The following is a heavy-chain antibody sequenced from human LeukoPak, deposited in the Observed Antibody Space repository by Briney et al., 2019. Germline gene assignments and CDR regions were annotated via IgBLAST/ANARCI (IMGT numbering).Heavy chain of an antibody. Sequence: GGSLRLSCAASGFTFSSYEMNWVRQAPGKGLEWVSYISSSGSTIYYADSVKGRFTISRDNAKSSLYLQMNSLRAEDTAVYYCAGTRISDYYYYGMDVWGQGTTVTVSS. CDR3: AGTRISDYYYYGMDV. CDR2: ISSSGSTI. J-gene: IGHJ6*02. CDR1: GFTFSSYE. D-gene: IGHD2-15*01. V-gene: IGHV3-48*03.